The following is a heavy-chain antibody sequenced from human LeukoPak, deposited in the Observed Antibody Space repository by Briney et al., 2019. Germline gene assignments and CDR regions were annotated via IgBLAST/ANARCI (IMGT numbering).Heavy chain of an antibody. V-gene: IGHV3-48*03. D-gene: IGHD3-10*02. CDR1: GFTFSSYE. J-gene: IGHJ6*04. CDR2: ISSSGSTI. Sequence: GGALMLSCSASGFTFSSYEMNWVRQAPGKGLEWVSYISSSGSTIYYADSVKGRFTIYRDNAKNSLYMQMNSVRAEDTAVYYCAELGITMIGGVWGKGTTVTISS. CDR3: AELGITMIGGV.